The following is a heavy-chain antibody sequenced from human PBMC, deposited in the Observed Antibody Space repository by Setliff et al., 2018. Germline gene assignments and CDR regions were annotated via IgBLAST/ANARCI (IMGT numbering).Heavy chain of an antibody. CDR2: ISSSGSTI. J-gene: IGHJ6*03. Sequence: GGSLRLSCAASGFTFSSYEMNWVRQAPGKGLEWVSYISSSGSTIYYADSVKGRFTISRDNAKNSLYLQMNSLRAEDTAVYYCARAKLSSSYYYMDVWGKGTTVTVSS. D-gene: IGHD6-6*01. CDR3: ARAKLSSSYYYMDV. V-gene: IGHV3-48*03. CDR1: GFTFSSYE.